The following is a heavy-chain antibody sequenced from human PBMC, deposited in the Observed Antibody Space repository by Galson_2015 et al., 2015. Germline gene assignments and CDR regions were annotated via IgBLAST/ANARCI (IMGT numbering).Heavy chain of an antibody. V-gene: IGHV3-11*01. Sequence: SLRLSCAASGFTFSDYYMSRLRQAPGKGLEWVSYISSSGSTIYYADSVKGRFTISRDNAKNSLYLQMNSLRAEDTAVYYCARGRGSSRDFDYWGQGTLVTVSS. J-gene: IGHJ4*02. CDR3: ARGRGSSRDFDY. D-gene: IGHD6-6*01. CDR1: GFTFSDYY. CDR2: ISSSGSTI.